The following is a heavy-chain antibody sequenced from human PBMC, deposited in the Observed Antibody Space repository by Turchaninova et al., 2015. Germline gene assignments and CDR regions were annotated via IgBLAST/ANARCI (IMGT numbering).Heavy chain of an antibody. Sequence: QVQLQQWGAGVLKPSETLSLPRAVSGGSVSGYHWSWTRPPPGTGLGWIGEINHSRSTNYNPSLKSRVSRSVDPSKNQFSLKLSSVTAADTAVYFCARKDGYSGDEYFQHWGRGTLVTVSS. CDR1: GGSVSGYH. D-gene: IGHD5-24*01. CDR2: INHSRST. CDR3: ARKDGYSGDEYFQH. V-gene: IGHV4-34*01. J-gene: IGHJ1*01.